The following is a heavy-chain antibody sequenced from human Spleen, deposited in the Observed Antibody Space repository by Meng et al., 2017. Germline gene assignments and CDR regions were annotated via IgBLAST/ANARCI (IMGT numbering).Heavy chain of an antibody. CDR2: IGHSGFT. Sequence: QPQLQESGPGLVKPSEALSLTCSVSGGSISTSGYYWGWIRQPPGKGLEWIGSIGHSGFTYYTPSLKSRVTVSIDTSRNQFSLKLSSVTAADTAVYYCALVTDWYFDLWGRGTLVTLSS. CDR1: GGSISTSGYY. D-gene: IGHD2-21*02. V-gene: IGHV4-39*01. J-gene: IGHJ2*01. CDR3: ALVTDWYFDL.